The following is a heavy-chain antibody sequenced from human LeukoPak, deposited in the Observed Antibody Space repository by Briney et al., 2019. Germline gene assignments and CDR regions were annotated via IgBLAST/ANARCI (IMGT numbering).Heavy chain of an antibody. CDR1: GFTFSSYA. CDR3: TTDAHYYDSSGYPPDY. V-gene: IGHV3-15*01. Sequence: GGSLRLSCAASGFTFSSYAMSWVRQAPGKGLEWVGRIKSKTDGGTTDYAAPVKGRFTISRDDSKNTLYLQMNSLKTEDTAVYYCTTDAHYYDSSGYPPDYWGQGTLVTVSS. CDR2: IKSKTDGGTT. J-gene: IGHJ4*02. D-gene: IGHD3-22*01.